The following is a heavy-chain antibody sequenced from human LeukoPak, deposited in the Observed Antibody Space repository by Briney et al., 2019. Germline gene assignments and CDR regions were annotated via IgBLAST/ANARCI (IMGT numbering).Heavy chain of an antibody. CDR2: IYYSGST. J-gene: IGHJ4*02. CDR3: ARVWDPDYGDIIIDY. D-gene: IGHD4-17*01. Sequence: PSETLSLTCTVSGGSISSYYWSWIRQPPGKGLEWIGYIYYSGSTYYNPSLKSRVTISVDTSKNQFSLKLSSVTAADTAVYYCARVWDPDYGDIIIDYWGQGTLVTVSS. CDR1: GGSISSYY. V-gene: IGHV4-59*12.